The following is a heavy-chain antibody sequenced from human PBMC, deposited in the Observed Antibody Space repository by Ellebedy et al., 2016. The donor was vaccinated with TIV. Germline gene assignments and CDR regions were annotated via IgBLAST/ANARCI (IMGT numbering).Heavy chain of an antibody. V-gene: IGHV1-69*13. CDR3: ARSKVVAGVILDY. CDR2: IIPIFGTA. J-gene: IGHJ4*02. Sequence: AASVKVSCKASGGTFRSYAISWVRQAPGQGLEWMGGIIPIFGTANYAQKFQGRVTITADEFTSTAYMELSSLRSEDTAVYYCARSKVVAGVILDYWGQGTLVTVSS. CDR1: GGTFRSYA. D-gene: IGHD6-19*01.